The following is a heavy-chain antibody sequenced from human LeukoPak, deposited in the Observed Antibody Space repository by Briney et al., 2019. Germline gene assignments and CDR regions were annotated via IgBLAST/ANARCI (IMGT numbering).Heavy chain of an antibody. CDR3: ARDPADY. CDR2: ISSSRSYI. V-gene: IGHV3-21*01. Sequence: GGSLRLSCAASGFTFSSYSMNWVRQAPGKGLEWVSSISSSRSYIYYADSVKARFTISRDNAKNSLYLQMNSLRAEDTAVYYCARDPADYWGQGTLVTVSS. CDR1: GFTFSSYS. J-gene: IGHJ4*02.